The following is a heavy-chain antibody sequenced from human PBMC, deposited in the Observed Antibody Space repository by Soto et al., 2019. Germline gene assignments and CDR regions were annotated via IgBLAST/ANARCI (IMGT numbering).Heavy chain of an antibody. CDR1: GGTFSSYT. CDR2: IIPILGIA. V-gene: IGHV1-69*02. CDR3: ARGLPTADEAFDI. D-gene: IGHD4-17*01. J-gene: IGHJ3*02. Sequence: ASVKVSCKASGGTFSSYTISWVRQAPGQGLEWMGRIIPILGIANYAQKFQGRVTITADKSTSTAYMELSSLRSEDTAVYYCARGLPTADEAFDIWGQGTMVTVSS.